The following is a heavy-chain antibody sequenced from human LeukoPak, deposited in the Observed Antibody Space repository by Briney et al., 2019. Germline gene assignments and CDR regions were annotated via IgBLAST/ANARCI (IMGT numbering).Heavy chain of an antibody. V-gene: IGHV1-18*01. Sequence: ASVKVSCKASGYTFTSYGISWVRQAPGQGLEWMGWISAYNVNTNYAQKLQGRVTMTTDTSTSTAYMELRGLRSDDTAVYYCARGARRYYDSSGYYADFDYRGQGTLVTVSS. J-gene: IGHJ4*02. CDR1: GYTFTSYG. D-gene: IGHD3-22*01. CDR2: ISAYNVNT. CDR3: ARGARRYYDSSGYYADFDY.